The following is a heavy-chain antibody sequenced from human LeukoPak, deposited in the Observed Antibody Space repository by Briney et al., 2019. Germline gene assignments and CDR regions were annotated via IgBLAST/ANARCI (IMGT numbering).Heavy chain of an antibody. J-gene: IGHJ3*02. D-gene: IGHD4-17*01. CDR3: ARDGYGGNSEGFGAFDI. Sequence: SETLSLTCTVSGGSISSYYWSWIRQPAGKGLEWIGRIYTSGSTNYNPSLKSRVTMSVDTSKNQFSLKLSSVTAADTAVYYCARDGYGGNSEGFGAFDIWGQGTMVTVSS. V-gene: IGHV4-4*07. CDR1: GGSISSYY. CDR2: IYTSGST.